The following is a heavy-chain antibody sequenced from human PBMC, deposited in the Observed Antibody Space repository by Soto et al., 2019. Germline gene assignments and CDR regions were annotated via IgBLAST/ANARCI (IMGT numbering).Heavy chain of an antibody. CDR3: ARGAGAGNSYYYNGMDV. Sequence: QVQLVQSGAEVKKPGASVKVSCKASGYTFTSYGISWVRQAPGQGLEWMGWISAYNGNTNYAQKLQGRDTMNRDTSTSKAYMELRSLGSDDTAVYYCARGAGAGNSYYYNGMDVWGQGTTVTVSS. CDR2: ISAYNGNT. D-gene: IGHD1-26*01. J-gene: IGHJ6*02. CDR1: GYTFTSYG. V-gene: IGHV1-18*01.